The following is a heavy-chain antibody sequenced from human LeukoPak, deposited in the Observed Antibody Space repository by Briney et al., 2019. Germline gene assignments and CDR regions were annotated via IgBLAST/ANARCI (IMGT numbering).Heavy chain of an antibody. CDR3: ARGPASGSNFAWFDP. CDR1: GGSLSNHY. CDR2: INHSGST. D-gene: IGHD3-10*01. Sequence: SETLSLTCAVYGGSLSNHYWSWIPHPSPGKGLEWIGVINHSGSTSYNPSVKSQLTISQDMSKNLFSMELSYVTAADTAVYYCARGPASGSNFAWFDPWGQGTLVTVSS. V-gene: IGHV4-34*01. J-gene: IGHJ5*02.